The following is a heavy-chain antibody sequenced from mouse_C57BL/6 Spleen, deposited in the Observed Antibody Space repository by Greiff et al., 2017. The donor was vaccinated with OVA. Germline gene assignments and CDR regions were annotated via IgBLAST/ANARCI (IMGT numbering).Heavy chain of an antibody. CDR3: ARWGLYSPWYVDV. V-gene: IGHV1-22*01. Sequence: EVKLQESGPELVKPGASVKMSCKASGYTFTDYNMHWVKQSHGKSLEWIGYINPNNGGTSYNQKFKGKATLTVNKSSSTAYLELRSLTSEDSAVYYCARWGLYSPWYVDVWGTGTTVTVPS. CDR1: GYTFTDYN. CDR2: INPNNGGT. D-gene: IGHD2-12*01. J-gene: IGHJ1*03.